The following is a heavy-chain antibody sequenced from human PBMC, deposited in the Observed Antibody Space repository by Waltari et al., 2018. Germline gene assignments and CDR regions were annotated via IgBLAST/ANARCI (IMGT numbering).Heavy chain of an antibody. Sequence: QLHLQESGPGLVKPSETLSLTCTVSVGSLTSSRYYWDWLRQSPGKGLEWIGHLYHIGTTFYNPSLKSRVTMSLDPSKNQFSLKLSSVTAADTAVYYCARAMRYYDILTGPSDALDIWGQGTMVTVSS. V-gene: IGHV4-39*07. CDR3: ARAMRYYDILTGPSDALDI. D-gene: IGHD3-9*01. CDR1: VGSLTSSRYY. CDR2: LYHIGTT. J-gene: IGHJ3*02.